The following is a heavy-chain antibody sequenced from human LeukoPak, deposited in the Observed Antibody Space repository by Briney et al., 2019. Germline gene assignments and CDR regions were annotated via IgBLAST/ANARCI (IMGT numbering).Heavy chain of an antibody. J-gene: IGHJ4*02. CDR2: IYYSGST. CDR3: ARDDFWSGYYSFDY. D-gene: IGHD3-3*01. V-gene: IGHV4-39*07. Sequence: PSETLSLTCTVSSGSISSSSYYWGWIRQPPGKGLEWIGSIYYSGSTYYNPSLKSRVTISVDTSKNQFSLKLSSVTAADTAVYYCARDDFWSGYYSFDYWGQGTLVTASS. CDR1: SGSISSSSYY.